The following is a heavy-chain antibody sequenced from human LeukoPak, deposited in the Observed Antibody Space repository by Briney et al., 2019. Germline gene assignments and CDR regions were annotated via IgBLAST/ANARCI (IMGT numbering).Heavy chain of an antibody. CDR2: INHSGST. J-gene: IGHJ4*02. CDR3: ATYDFWSGYRDY. Sequence: KPSETLSLTCAVYGGSFSGYYWSWIRQPPGKGLEWIGEINHSGSTNYNPSPKSRVTISVDTSKNQFSLKLSSVTAADTAVYYCATYDFWSGYRDYWGQGTLVTVSS. V-gene: IGHV4-34*01. D-gene: IGHD3-3*01. CDR1: GGSFSGYY.